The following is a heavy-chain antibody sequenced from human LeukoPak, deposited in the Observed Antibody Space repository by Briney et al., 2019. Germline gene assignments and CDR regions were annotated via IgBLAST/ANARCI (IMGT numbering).Heavy chain of an antibody. J-gene: IGHJ4*02. CDR1: GFTFSSCG. D-gene: IGHD4-17*01. CDR3: AKDLVTAVTVGYYFDY. V-gene: IGHV3-23*01. CDR2: ISGSGDNI. Sequence: QPGGSLRLSCAASGFTFSSCGMSWVRQAPGKGLEWVSAISGSGDNIYYADSVKGRFTISRDNSKNTLYLQMNSLRVEDTAVYFCAKDLVTAVTVGYYFDYWGQGTLVTVSS.